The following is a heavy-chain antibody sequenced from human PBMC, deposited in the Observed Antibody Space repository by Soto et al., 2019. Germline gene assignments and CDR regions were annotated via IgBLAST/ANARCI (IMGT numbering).Heavy chain of an antibody. CDR1: CGSTSSDNC. J-gene: IGHJ4*02. Sequence: TLSLTCTVSCGSTSSDNCWSWIRQPPGKGLEWIGQIYYSGNTDYNPSLKSRLAISIDTAKNQFSLKLSSVSAADTAVYFCAREGGESSDGLYYFDSWGQGSLVTVSS. CDR3: AREGGESSDGLYYFDS. V-gene: IGHV4-30-4*01. D-gene: IGHD3-16*01. CDR2: IYYSGNT.